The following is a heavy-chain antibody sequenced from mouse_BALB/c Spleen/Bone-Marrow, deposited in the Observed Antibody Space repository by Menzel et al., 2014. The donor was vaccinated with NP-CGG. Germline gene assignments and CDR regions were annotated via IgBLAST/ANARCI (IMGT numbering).Heavy chain of an antibody. D-gene: IGHD1-2*01. CDR3: ARRYYGPYVMDN. J-gene: IGHJ4*01. CDR2: INPINGGT. Sequence: VQLKQSGPELVKPGASVKISCKTSGYTFTEYTMHWVKQSQGKSLEWIGGINPINGGTSYNQKFKGKATLTVDKSSSTAYMELRSLTSEDSAVYYCARRYYGPYVMDNWGQGTSVTVSS. CDR1: GYTFTEYT. V-gene: IGHV1-18*01.